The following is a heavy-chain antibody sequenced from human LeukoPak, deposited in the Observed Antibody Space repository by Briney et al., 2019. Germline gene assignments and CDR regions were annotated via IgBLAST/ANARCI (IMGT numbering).Heavy chain of an antibody. Sequence: PSETLSLTCTVSGGSTSSGGYYWSCIRQHPGKGLEWIGNIYHSGSTYYNPSLKSRVTISVDTSKNQFSLKLSSVTAADTAVYYCAREGGSFFRYFDLWGRGTLVTVSS. CDR2: IYHSGST. CDR1: GGSTSSGGYY. V-gene: IGHV4-31*03. J-gene: IGHJ2*01. D-gene: IGHD1-26*01. CDR3: AREGGSFFRYFDL.